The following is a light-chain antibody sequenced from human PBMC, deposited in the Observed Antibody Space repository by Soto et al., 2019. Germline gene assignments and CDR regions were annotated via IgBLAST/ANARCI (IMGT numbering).Light chain of an antibody. Sequence: EIVLTQSPATLSLSPGERATLSCRASQSVSSYLAWYQQKPGQAPRLLIYDASNGATGIPARFSGSGSGTDFTLTISSLEPEDFAVYYCQQRSNWSITFGQGTRLEIK. CDR3: QQRSNWSIT. V-gene: IGKV3-11*01. J-gene: IGKJ5*01. CDR1: QSVSSY. CDR2: DAS.